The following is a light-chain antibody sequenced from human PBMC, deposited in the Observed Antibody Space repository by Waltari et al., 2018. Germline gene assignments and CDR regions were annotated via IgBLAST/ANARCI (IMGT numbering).Light chain of an antibody. Sequence: IQVTQSPSTLSASVGDRVTITCRATQSISNWLAWYQQKPGKAPKLLIYKASTLESGVPSRFSGSGSGTEFTLTISGLQAEDVAVYYCQQYYYTPETFGQGTKVEI. CDR1: QSISNW. V-gene: IGKV1-5*01. CDR2: KAS. CDR3: QQYYYTPET. J-gene: IGKJ1*01.